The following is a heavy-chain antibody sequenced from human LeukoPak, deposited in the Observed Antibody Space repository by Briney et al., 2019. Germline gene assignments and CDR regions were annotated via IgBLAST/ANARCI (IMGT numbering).Heavy chain of an antibody. CDR1: GGSFSGYY. CDR3: ARGRHYGSGSYYNY. Sequence: SETLSLTCAVYGGSFSGYYWSWIRQPPGKGLGWIGEINHSGSTNYNPSLKSRVTISVDTSKNQFSLKLSSVTAADTAVYYCARGRHYGSGSYYNYWGQGTLVTVSS. CDR2: INHSGST. V-gene: IGHV4-34*01. D-gene: IGHD3-10*01. J-gene: IGHJ4*02.